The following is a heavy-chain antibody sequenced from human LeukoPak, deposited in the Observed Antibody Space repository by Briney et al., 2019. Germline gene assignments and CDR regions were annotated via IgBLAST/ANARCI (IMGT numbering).Heavy chain of an antibody. J-gene: IGHJ4*02. CDR2: IYYSGST. Sequence: PSETLSLTCTVSGGSVSSYYWSWIRQPPGKGLEWLGYIYYSGSTNYNPSLKSRVTISVDTSKNQFSLELSSVTAADTAVYYCARSYTTGWYFDSWGQRTLVTVSS. D-gene: IGHD6-19*01. CDR1: GGSVSSYY. V-gene: IGHV4-59*02. CDR3: ARSYTTGWYFDS.